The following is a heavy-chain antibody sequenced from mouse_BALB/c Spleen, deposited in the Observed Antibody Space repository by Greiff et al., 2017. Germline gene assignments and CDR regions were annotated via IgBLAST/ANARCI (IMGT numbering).Heavy chain of an antibody. CDR2: ISDGGSYT. CDR3: ARDYYGSSYDYAMDY. CDR1: GFTFSDYY. Sequence: EVNVVESGGGLVKPGGSLKLSCAASGFTFSDYYMYWVRQTPEKRLEWVATISDGGSYTYYPDSVKGRFTISRDNAKNNLYLQMSSLKSEDTAMYYCARDYYGSSYDYAMDYWGQGTSVTVSS. D-gene: IGHD1-1*01. V-gene: IGHV5-4*02. J-gene: IGHJ4*01.